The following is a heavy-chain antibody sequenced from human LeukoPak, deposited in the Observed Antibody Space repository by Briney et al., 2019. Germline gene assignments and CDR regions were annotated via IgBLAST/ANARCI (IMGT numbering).Heavy chain of an antibody. CDR2: INPNSGGT. J-gene: IGHJ4*02. Sequence: ASVKVSCKASGYTLTGYYMHWVRQAPGQGLEWMGWINPNSGGTNYAQKFQGRVTMTRDTSISTAYMELSRLRSDDTAVYYCARDPAMVRYFDYWGQGTLVTVSS. V-gene: IGHV1-2*02. D-gene: IGHD5-18*01. CDR3: ARDPAMVRYFDY. CDR1: GYTLTGYY.